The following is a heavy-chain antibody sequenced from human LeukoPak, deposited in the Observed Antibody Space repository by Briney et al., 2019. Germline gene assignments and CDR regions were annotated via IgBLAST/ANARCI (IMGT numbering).Heavy chain of an antibody. D-gene: IGHD3-10*01. J-gene: IGHJ3*02. CDR1: GFTFSSYG. Sequence: GGSLRLSCAASGFTFSSYGMHWVRQAPGKGLEWVAFIRYDGSNKYYADSVKGRFTISRDNSKNTLYLQMNSLRAEDTAVYYCAKITGGMVRGVIIDAFDIWGQGTMVTVSS. V-gene: IGHV3-30*02. CDR2: IRYDGSNK. CDR3: AKITGGMVRGVIIDAFDI.